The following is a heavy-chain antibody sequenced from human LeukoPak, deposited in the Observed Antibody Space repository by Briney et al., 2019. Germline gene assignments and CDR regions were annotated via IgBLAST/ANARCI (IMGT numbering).Heavy chain of an antibody. CDR2: ISYDGSNK. Sequence: GGSLRLSCAASGFTFSSYWMTWVRQAPGKGLEWVAVISYDGSNKYYADSVKGRFTISRDNSKNTLYLQMNSLRLEDTAVYYCASRDQAAAGTDYWGQGTLVTVSS. V-gene: IGHV3-30-3*01. CDR3: ASRDQAAAGTDY. J-gene: IGHJ4*02. CDR1: GFTFSSYW. D-gene: IGHD6-13*01.